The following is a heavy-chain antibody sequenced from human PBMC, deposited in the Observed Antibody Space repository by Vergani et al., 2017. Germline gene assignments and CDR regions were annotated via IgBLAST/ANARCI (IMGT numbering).Heavy chain of an antibody. D-gene: IGHD2-2*01. CDR1: GGSISAGYYF. V-gene: IGHV4-61*02. J-gene: IGHJ3*01. CDR3: ARMTHCSGTTCPGAFDL. CDR2: ISASGNA. Sequence: QVQLQASGPGRVKPSQTLSLTCTMSGGSISAGYYFWSWIRQPAGKGLEWLGHISASGNASHSPSLKTRVSMSVDTSKNQFSLKLTSVTAADTAIYYCARMTHCSGTTCPGAFDLWGQGTMVTVSA.